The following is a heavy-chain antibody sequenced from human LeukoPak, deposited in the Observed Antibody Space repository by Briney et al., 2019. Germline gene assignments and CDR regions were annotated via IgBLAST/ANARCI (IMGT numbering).Heavy chain of an antibody. CDR2: ISWDGGST. CDR3: AKGQPYYDILTGAFDFDY. D-gene: IGHD3-9*01. J-gene: IGHJ4*02. Sequence: GGSLRLSCAASGFTFDDYAMHWVRKAPGKGLEWVSLISWDGGSTYYADSVKGRFTISRDKTKNSLYLQMNSLRAEDTALYYCAKGQPYYDILTGAFDFDYWGQGTLVTVSS. CDR1: GFTFDDYA. V-gene: IGHV3-43D*03.